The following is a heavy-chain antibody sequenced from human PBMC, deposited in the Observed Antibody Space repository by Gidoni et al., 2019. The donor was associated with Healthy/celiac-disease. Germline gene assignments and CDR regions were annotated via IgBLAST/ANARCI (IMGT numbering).Heavy chain of an antibody. J-gene: IGHJ5*02. Sequence: QVQLQESGPGLVKPSETLSLTCTVSGGSISSYYWSWIRQPPGKGLEWIGYIYYSGRTNYNPSLKSRVTISVDTSKNQFSLKLSSVTAADTAVYYCAREVVEYCSSTSCYPTPPDNWFDPWGQGTLVTVSS. D-gene: IGHD2-2*01. CDR1: GGSISSYY. V-gene: IGHV4-59*01. CDR3: AREVVEYCSSTSCYPTPPDNWFDP. CDR2: IYYSGRT.